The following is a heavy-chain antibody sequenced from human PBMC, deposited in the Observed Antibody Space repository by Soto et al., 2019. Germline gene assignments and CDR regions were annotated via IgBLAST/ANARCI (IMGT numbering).Heavy chain of an antibody. CDR1: GDSVSSISAA. D-gene: IGHD7-27*01. J-gene: IGHJ6*02. V-gene: IGHV6-1*01. CDR3: AREAWATLTNVYSYGTEV. Sequence: SQTLSFTCVISGDSVSSISAAWTWIRQSPSRGLEWLGRTYYRSEWYNDYAESVKSRINIKPDTSRNQFSLQLTSVTPEDTAVYYCAREAWATLTNVYSYGTEVWGQGTAVTVSS. CDR2: TYYRSEWYN.